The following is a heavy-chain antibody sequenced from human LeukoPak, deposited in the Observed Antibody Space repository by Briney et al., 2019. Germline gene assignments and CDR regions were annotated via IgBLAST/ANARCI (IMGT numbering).Heavy chain of an antibody. J-gene: IGHJ4*02. CDR1: GFTFSIAW. CDR2: IKSKTDDGTT. CDR3: TSDRNSPLDY. Sequence: SGGSLRLSCAASGFTFSIAWMSWFRQVPGKGLEWVGRIKSKTDDGTTDYAAPMKGRFTISRDDSKNTLYLQMNSLKIEDTAVYYCTSDRNSPLDYWGQGTLVTVSS. V-gene: IGHV3-15*01.